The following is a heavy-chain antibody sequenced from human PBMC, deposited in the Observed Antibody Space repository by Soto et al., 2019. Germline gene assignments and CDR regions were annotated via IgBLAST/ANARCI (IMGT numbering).Heavy chain of an antibody. CDR3: AREYYGLLTGYYTDY. J-gene: IGHJ4*02. Sequence: EVQLVESGGDLVQRGGPLRLPCAPSGFPFSSYWMHWVPHTPGKGLDWVARISGDGVTTYYADSVTGRFTVSRDNAKNTLSLQISGLRAEDTAVYYCAREYYGLLTGYYTDYWGQGTLVSVSS. CDR2: ISGDGVTT. D-gene: IGHD3-9*01. V-gene: IGHV3-74*01. CDR1: GFPFSSYW.